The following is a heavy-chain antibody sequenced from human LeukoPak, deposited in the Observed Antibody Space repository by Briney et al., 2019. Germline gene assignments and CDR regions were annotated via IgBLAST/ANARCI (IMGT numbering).Heavy chain of an antibody. Sequence: PGGSLRLSCAASGFTFTSYALSWVRQAPGKGLEWVSSISGSGDSTYYADSVKGRFAISRDNSKNTLYLQMNSLRAEDTAVYYCAKDGPPLAFQHWGQGTLVTVSS. V-gene: IGHV3-23*01. CDR3: AKDGPPLAFQH. CDR2: ISGSGDST. CDR1: GFTFTSYA. J-gene: IGHJ1*01.